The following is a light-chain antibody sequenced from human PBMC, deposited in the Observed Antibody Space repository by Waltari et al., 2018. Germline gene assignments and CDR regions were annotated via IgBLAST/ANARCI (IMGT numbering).Light chain of an antibody. CDR1: SIDVGAYNS. V-gene: IGLV2-11*01. J-gene: IGLJ1*01. Sequence: QSALTQPHSVSGSPGQSVTISCTGTSIDVGAYNSVSWYQQLPGRAPKLIIFDVNKRPSGVPHRFSGSKSGNTASLTISGLQAEDESDYFCCSYAGTYTYVFGTGTKVTVL. CDR2: DVN. CDR3: CSYAGTYTYV.